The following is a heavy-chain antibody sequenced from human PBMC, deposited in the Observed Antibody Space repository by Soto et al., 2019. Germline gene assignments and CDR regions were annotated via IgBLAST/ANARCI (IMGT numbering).Heavy chain of an antibody. D-gene: IGHD3-16*01. CDR1: GFTLSDYG. J-gene: IGHJ4*02. Sequence: ELQVLESGGGLVQPGGSLRLTCAASGFTLSDYGTSWVRQAPGKGLEWVSCVSGSGDSTYYTDSVKGRFTISRDSSKNTVGLQINSLRAADTAAYYCSASTYGGRNWGQLTLVTLS. CDR2: VSGSGDST. V-gene: IGHV3-23*01. CDR3: SASTYGGRN.